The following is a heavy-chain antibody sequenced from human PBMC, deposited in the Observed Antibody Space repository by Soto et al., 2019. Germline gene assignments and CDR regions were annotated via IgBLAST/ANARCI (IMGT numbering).Heavy chain of an antibody. CDR3: AKDGDIVVVPAAISFDY. Sequence: GGSLRLSCAASGFTFSSHAMSWVRQAPGKGLEWVSAISGSGGSTYYADSVKGRFTISRDNSKNMLYLQMNSLRAEDTAVYYCAKDGDIVVVPAAISFDYWGQGTLVTVSS. D-gene: IGHD2-2*01. CDR1: GFTFSSHA. J-gene: IGHJ4*02. V-gene: IGHV3-23*01. CDR2: ISGSGGST.